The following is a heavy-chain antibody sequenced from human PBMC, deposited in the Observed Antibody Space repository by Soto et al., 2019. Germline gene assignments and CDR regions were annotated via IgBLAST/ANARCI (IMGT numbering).Heavy chain of an antibody. CDR2: IYYSGST. D-gene: IGHD2-2*01. Sequence: SETLSLTCTVSGGSISSYYWSWIRQPPGKGLEWIGYIYYSGSTNYNPSLKSRVTISVDTSKNQFSLKLSSVTAADTAVYYCASDPLGYCSSTSCYAWGQGTLVTVSS. J-gene: IGHJ5*02. CDR1: GGSISSYY. CDR3: ASDPLGYCSSTSCYA. V-gene: IGHV4-59*01.